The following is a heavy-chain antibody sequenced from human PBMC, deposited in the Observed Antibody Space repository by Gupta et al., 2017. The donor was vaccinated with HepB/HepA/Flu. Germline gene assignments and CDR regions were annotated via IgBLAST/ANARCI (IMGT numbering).Heavy chain of an antibody. V-gene: IGHV3-30*18. CDR2: TSYEGSNK. CDR1: YG. Sequence: YGMHWVRQAPGKGLEWVAATSYEGSNKYYADSVKGRFTISRDNSKNTLYLQMNSLKIEDTAVYYCAKASTSGWTLFDNWGQGILVTVSS. CDR3: AKASTSGWTLFDN. D-gene: IGHD6-19*01. J-gene: IGHJ4*02.